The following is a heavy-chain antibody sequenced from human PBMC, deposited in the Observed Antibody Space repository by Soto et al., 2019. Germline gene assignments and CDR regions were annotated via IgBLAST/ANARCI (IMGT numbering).Heavy chain of an antibody. V-gene: IGHV1-69*06. Sequence: QVQLVQSGAEVKKPGSSVKVSCKASGGTFSSYAISWVRQAPGQGLEWMGGIIPIFGTANYAQKFQGRVTITAVKSTSTGYLELSSVRTEDTAVYYCARSKRQSGGLGELSLPYWGQRTLVTVSS. CDR3: ARSKRQSGGLGELSLPY. D-gene: IGHD3-16*02. CDR1: GGTFSSYA. CDR2: IIPIFGTA. J-gene: IGHJ4*02.